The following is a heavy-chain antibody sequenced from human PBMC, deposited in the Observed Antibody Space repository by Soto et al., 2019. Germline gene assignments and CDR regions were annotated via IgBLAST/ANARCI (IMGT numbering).Heavy chain of an antibody. J-gene: IGHJ4*02. CDR2: IQYGGTT. CDR1: GGSITRNNHF. CDR3: ARLGSSGWYPGSYFDY. D-gene: IGHD6-19*01. V-gene: IGHV4-39*01. Sequence: QLQLQESGPGLVKASETLSLTCTVSGGSITRNNHFWGWIRQSPGKGLEWIGSIQYGGTTNYNPSLKSRVIMSAETSKNQFSLMMNSVTAADTAVYYCARLGSSGWYPGSYFDYWGQGTLVTVSS.